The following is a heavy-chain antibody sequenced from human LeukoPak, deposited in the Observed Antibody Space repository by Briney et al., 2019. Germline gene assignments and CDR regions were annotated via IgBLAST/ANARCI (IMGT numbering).Heavy chain of an antibody. Sequence: KPSETLSLTCAVYGGSFSGYYWSWIRQPPGKGLEWIGEINHSGSTNYNPSLKSRVTISVDTSKNQFSLKLSSVTAADTAVYYCARGRAVTRNFDYWAQGTLVTVSS. CDR3: ARGRAVTRNFDY. J-gene: IGHJ4*02. CDR1: GGSFSGYY. V-gene: IGHV4-34*01. CDR2: INHSGST. D-gene: IGHD4-17*01.